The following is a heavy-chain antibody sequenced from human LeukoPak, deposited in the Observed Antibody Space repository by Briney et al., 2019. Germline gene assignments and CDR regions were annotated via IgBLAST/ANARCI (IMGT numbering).Heavy chain of an antibody. CDR1: GFSFNSYS. D-gene: IGHD1-1*01. J-gene: IGHJ4*02. CDR2: ISSTSSYI. V-gene: IGHV3-21*01. Sequence: PGGSLRLSCTASGFSFNSYSMNWVRQAPGKGLEWVSSISSTSSYIHYADSVKGRFTISGDNARNSLYLQMNSLRVEDTAVYYCARKGNWNYDYWGQGTLVTVSS. CDR3: ARKGNWNYDY.